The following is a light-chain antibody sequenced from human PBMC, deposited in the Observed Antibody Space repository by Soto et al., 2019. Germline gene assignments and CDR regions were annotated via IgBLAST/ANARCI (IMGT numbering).Light chain of an antibody. J-gene: IGLJ1*01. CDR3: AAWDDSLNGLV. CDR1: SSNIGSNT. Sequence: QSVLTQPPSASGTPGQRVTISCSGSSSNIGSNTVNWYQQLQGTAPKLLIYSNNQRPSGVPDRFSGSKSGTSASLAISGLQSEDEADYYCAAWDDSLNGLVFGTGTKVTVL. CDR2: SNN. V-gene: IGLV1-44*01.